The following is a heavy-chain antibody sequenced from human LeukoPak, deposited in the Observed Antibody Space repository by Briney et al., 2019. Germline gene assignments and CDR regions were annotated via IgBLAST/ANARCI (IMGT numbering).Heavy chain of an antibody. D-gene: IGHD3-22*01. Sequence: ASVKVSCKASGYTFTGYYLHWVRQAPGHGLEWLGWINPDSGNTKYSQKFQGRVTLTRDTSISTAYMEVSRLGSDDTGVYYCARVGHYDSSVYADDVFDFWGQGTMVTVSS. CDR1: GYTFTGYY. J-gene: IGHJ3*01. V-gene: IGHV1-2*02. CDR2: INPDSGNT. CDR3: ARVGHYDSSVYADDVFDF.